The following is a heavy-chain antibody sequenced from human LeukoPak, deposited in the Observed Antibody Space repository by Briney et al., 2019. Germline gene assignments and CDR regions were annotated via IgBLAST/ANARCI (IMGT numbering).Heavy chain of an antibody. D-gene: IGHD3-22*01. V-gene: IGHV1-18*01. CDR3: AKVGSYHDFDY. CDR2: ISAYNGNT. CDR1: GYTFTSYG. J-gene: IGHJ4*02. Sequence: ASVNVSFKASGYTFTSYGISWVRQAPGQGLEWMGWISAYNGNTNYAQKLQGRVTMTTDTSTSTAYMELRSLRSDDTAVYYCAKVGSYHDFDYWGQGTLVTVSS.